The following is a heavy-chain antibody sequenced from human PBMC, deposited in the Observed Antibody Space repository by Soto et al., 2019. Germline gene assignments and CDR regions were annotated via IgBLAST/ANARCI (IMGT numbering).Heavy chain of an antibody. CDR3: ARLESTYRSYYYYGMDV. J-gene: IGHJ6*02. CDR1: GYSFTSYW. Sequence: GESLKISCKGSGYSFTSYWISWVRQMPGKGLEWMWRIDPSDSYTNYSPSFQGHVTISADKSISTAYLQWSSLKASDTAMYYCARLESTYRSYYYYGMDVWGQGTTVTVSS. V-gene: IGHV5-10-1*01. CDR2: IDPSDSYT. D-gene: IGHD2-2*01.